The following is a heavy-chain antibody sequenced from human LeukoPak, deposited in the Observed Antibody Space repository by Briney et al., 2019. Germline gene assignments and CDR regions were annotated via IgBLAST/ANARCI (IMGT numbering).Heavy chain of an antibody. CDR1: GGTFSSYA. D-gene: IGHD3-22*01. Sequence: ASVKVSCKASGGTFSSYAISWVRQAPGQGLEWMGWMNPNSGNTGYAQKFQGRVTMTRNTSISTAYMELSSLRSEDTAVYYCARDHLRYYYDSSGQNAFDIWGQGTMVTVSS. CDR3: ARDHLRYYYDSSGQNAFDI. J-gene: IGHJ3*02. V-gene: IGHV1-8*02. CDR2: MNPNSGNT.